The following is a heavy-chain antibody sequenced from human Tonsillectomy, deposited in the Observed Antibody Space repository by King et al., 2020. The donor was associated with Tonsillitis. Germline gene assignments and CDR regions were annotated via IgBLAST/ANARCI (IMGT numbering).Heavy chain of an antibody. V-gene: IGHV3-43*02. CDR3: AKDKYCSSTICYGAFDI. J-gene: IGHJ3*02. Sequence: VQLVESGGGVVQPGGSLRLSCAASAFTFDDYAMYCVRQAPGKGLEWVSLISGNGITTYYADSVKGRFTISRDNSKNSLYLQMNSLRTEDTAFYYCAKDKYCSSTICYGAFDIWGQGTMVTVSS. D-gene: IGHD2-2*01. CDR2: ISGNGITT. CDR1: AFTFDDYA.